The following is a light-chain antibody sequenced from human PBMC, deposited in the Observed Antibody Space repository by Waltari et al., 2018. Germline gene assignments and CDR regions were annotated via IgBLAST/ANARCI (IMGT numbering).Light chain of an antibody. CDR3: QQTYSTPPT. CDR1: QGINTY. CDR2: AAS. J-gene: IGKJ1*01. Sequence: DIQMTQSPASLSASVGDRVTITCRASQGINTYLNWYQQKPEKAPKLLIYAASSLQSGVPSRFTGSGSGTEFSLTISSLQPEDFATYYCQQTYSTPPTFGQGTNVEIK. V-gene: IGKV1-39*01.